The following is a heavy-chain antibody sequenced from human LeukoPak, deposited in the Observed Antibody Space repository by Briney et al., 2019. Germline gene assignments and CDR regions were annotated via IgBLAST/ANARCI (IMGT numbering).Heavy chain of an antibody. Sequence: GGSLRLSCAASGFTFSSYVMTWVRQAPGKGLEWVSGISGSGGNTYYADSVKGRFTISRDNSRNTLYLQMNSLRAEDTAIYYCAKTAGYTSSWYTDWGQGTLVTVSS. CDR1: GFTFSSYV. CDR2: ISGSGGNT. CDR3: AKTAGYTSSWYTD. D-gene: IGHD6-13*01. V-gene: IGHV3-23*01. J-gene: IGHJ4*02.